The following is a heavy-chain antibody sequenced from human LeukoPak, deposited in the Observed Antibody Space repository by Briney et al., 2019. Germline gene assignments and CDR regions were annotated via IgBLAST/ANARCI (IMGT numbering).Heavy chain of an antibody. V-gene: IGHV3-23*01. CDR3: ARDPSGNLYFDY. Sequence: PGGSLRLTCAASGFTFSSYSMNWVRQAPGKGLEWVSAISGSGGSTYYADSVMGRFTISADNSKNTLFLQMNSLRAEDTAVYYCARDPSGNLYFDYWGQGALVTVSS. CDR1: GFTFSSYS. J-gene: IGHJ4*02. D-gene: IGHD6-19*01. CDR2: ISGSGGST.